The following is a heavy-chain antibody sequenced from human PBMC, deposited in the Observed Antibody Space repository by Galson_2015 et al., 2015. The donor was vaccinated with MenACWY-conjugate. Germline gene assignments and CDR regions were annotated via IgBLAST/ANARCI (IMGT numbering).Heavy chain of an antibody. CDR3: ARDDRGSFYNTVYWFDP. V-gene: IGHV1-69*13. J-gene: IGHJ5*02. CDR1: GDTFSSDS. Sequence: SVKVSCKVSGDTFSSDSISWVRQAPGQGLELMGGIIPLSGNTNYVEKFQGRVTITADSSTNTVYMELSRLKSEDTAMYYCARDDRGSFYNTVYWFDPWGQGTQVTVSS. CDR2: IIPLSGNT. D-gene: IGHD1-1*01.